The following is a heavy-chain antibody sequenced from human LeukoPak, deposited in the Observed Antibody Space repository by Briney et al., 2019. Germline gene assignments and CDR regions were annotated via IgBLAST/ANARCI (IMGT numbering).Heavy chain of an antibody. Sequence: SQTLSLTCAIPGDSVSSHLATWNWIRQSPSRGLEWLGRTYYRSKWSNDYAVSVKSRITINPDTSKNQFSLQLDSVTPEDMAVYYCAKAMSGIFHSWGQGTLVTVSS. CDR1: GDSVSSHLAT. J-gene: IGHJ4*02. D-gene: IGHD6-19*01. CDR2: TYYRSKWSN. CDR3: AKAMSGIFHS. V-gene: IGHV6-1*01.